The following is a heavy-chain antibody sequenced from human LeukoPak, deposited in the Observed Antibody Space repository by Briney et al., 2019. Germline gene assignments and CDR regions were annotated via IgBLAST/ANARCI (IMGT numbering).Heavy chain of an antibody. J-gene: IGHJ4*02. CDR3: ARDFYYDSSGDRY. CDR1: GFTFSSYG. CDR2: IRYDGSNK. Sequence: PGGSLRLSCAASGFTFSSYGMHWVRQAPGKGLEWVAYIRYDGSNKYYEDSMKGRFTISRDNAKNSLYLQMNSLRAEDTAVYYCARDFYYDSSGDRYWGQGTLVTVSS. V-gene: IGHV3-30*02. D-gene: IGHD3-22*01.